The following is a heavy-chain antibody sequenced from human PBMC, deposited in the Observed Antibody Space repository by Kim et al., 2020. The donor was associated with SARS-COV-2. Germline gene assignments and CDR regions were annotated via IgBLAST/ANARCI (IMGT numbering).Heavy chain of an antibody. J-gene: IGHJ4*02. D-gene: IGHD6-13*01. CDR1: GFTFSSYS. CDR2: ISSSSSYI. Sequence: GGSLRLSCAASGFTFSSYSMNWVRQAPGKGLEWVSSISSSSSYIYYADSVKGRFTISRDNAKNSLYLQMNSLRAEDTAVYYCARVTESTGYSSRPPPHYFDYWGQGTLVTVSS. V-gene: IGHV3-21*01. CDR3: ARVTESTGYSSRPPPHYFDY.